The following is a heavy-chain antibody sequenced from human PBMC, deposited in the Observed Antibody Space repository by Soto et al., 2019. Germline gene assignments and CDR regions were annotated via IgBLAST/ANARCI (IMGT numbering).Heavy chain of an antibody. D-gene: IGHD4-17*01. CDR1: GGTFSSYA. J-gene: IGHJ6*02. V-gene: IGHV1-69*12. CDR2: IIPIFGTA. CDR3: ARAHYGDVLGGMDV. Sequence: QVQLVQSGAEVKKPGSSVKVSCKASGGTFSSYAISWVRQAPGQGLEWMGGIIPIFGTANYAQKFQGRVTITADESTSTAYMELSRLRSEDTAVYYCARAHYGDVLGGMDVWGQGTTVTVSS.